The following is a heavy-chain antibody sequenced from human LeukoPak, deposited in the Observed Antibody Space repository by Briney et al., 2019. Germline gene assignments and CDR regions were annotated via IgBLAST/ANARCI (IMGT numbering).Heavy chain of an antibody. J-gene: IGHJ4*02. CDR1: GYTFTCYY. V-gene: IGHV1-2*02. CDR2: INPNSGGT. CDR3: ARGSHKTLYYFDY. Sequence: ASVKVSCKASGYTFTCYYMHWVRQAPGQGLEWIGWINPNSGGTNYAQKFQGRVTMTRDTSISTAYMELSRLRSNDTAVYYCARGSHKTLYYFDYWGQGTLVTVSS. D-gene: IGHD1-26*01.